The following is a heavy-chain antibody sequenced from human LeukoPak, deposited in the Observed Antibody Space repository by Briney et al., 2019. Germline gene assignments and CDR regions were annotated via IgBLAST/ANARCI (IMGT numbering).Heavy chain of an antibody. D-gene: IGHD3-10*01. Sequence: ASENLSLTCTVSGGSISSGDYYWSWIRQPPGKGLEWIGYIYYSGSTYYNPSLKSRVTISVDTSKNQFSLKLSSVTAADTAVYYCARLADYYGSGSPWGQGTLVTVSS. CDR1: GGSISSGDYY. CDR3: ARLADYYGSGSP. J-gene: IGHJ5*02. V-gene: IGHV4-30-4*01. CDR2: IYYSGST.